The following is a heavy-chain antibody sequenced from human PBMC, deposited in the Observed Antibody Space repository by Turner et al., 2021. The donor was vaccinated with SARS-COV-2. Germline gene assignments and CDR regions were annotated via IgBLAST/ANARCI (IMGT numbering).Heavy chain of an antibody. CDR3: ARDWRYYYDSSGYFDY. V-gene: IGHV3-23*01. J-gene: IGHJ4*02. D-gene: IGHD3-22*01. CDR2: ISGGGGTT. CDR1: GFTFSNYA. Sequence: EVQLLESGGGLVQPGGSLRTSCAASGFTFSNYAMSWVRQAPGKGLEWVSAISGGGGTTYPADSVKGRFTISRDNSMNTLFLQMNSLRAEDTAIYYCARDWRYYYDSSGYFDYWGQGTLVTVSS.